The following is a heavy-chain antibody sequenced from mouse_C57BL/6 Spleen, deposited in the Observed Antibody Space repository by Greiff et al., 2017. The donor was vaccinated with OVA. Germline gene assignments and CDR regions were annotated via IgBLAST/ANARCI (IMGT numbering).Heavy chain of an antibody. V-gene: IGHV5-4*01. J-gene: IGHJ2*01. CDR1: GFTFSSYA. CDR3: ARDRDYGTFCDY. Sequence: EVKLMESGGGLVKPGGSLKLSCAASGFTFSSYAMSWVRQTPEKRLEWVATISDGGSYTYYPDNVKGRFTISRDNAKNNLYLQMSHLKSEDTAMYYCARDRDYGTFCDYWGQGTTLTVSS. CDR2: ISDGGSYT. D-gene: IGHD1-1*01.